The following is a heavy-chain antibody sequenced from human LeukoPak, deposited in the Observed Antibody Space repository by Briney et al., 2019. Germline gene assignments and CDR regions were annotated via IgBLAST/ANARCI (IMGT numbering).Heavy chain of an antibody. V-gene: IGHV7-4-1*02. CDR2: INTNTGNP. J-gene: IGHJ4*02. CDR1: GYTFISYA. Sequence: ASVKVSCKASGYTFISYAMNWVRQAPGQGLEWMGWINTNTGNPTYAQGFTGRFVFSLDTSVSTAYLQISSLKAEDTAIYYCARNPRDGPPDYWGQGTLVTVSS. D-gene: IGHD2-21*01. CDR3: ARNPRDGPPDY.